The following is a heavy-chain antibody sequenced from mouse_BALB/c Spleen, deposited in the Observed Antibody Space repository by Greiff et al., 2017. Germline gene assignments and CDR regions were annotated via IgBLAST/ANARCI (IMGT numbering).Heavy chain of an antibody. Sequence: EVQLVETGGGLVQPKGSLKLSCAASGFTFNTNAMNWVRQAPGKGLEWVARIRSKSNNYATYYADSVKDRFTISRDDSQSMLYLQMNNLKTEDTAMYYCVRDYGNYGYFDYWGQGTTLTVSS. J-gene: IGHJ2*01. CDR1: GFTFNTNA. D-gene: IGHD2-1*01. CDR3: VRDYGNYGYFDY. V-gene: IGHV10S3*01. CDR2: IRSKSNNYAT.